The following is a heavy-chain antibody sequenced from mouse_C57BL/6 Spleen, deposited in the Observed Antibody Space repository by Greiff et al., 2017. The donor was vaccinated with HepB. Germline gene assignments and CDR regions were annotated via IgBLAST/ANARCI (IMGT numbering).Heavy chain of an antibody. J-gene: IGHJ2*01. D-gene: IGHD2-1*01. V-gene: IGHV5-9-1*02. Sequence: EVKLVESGEGLVKPGGSLKLSCAASGFTFSSYAMSWVRQTPEKRLEWVAYISSGGDYIYYADTVKGRFTISRDNARNTLYLQMSSLKSEDTAMYYCTRDHGNPYYFDYWGQGTTLTVSS. CDR1: GFTFSSYA. CDR2: ISSGGDYI. CDR3: TRDHGNPYYFDY.